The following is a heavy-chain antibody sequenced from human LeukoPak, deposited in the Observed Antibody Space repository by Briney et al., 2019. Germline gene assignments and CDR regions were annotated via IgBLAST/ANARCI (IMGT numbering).Heavy chain of an antibody. D-gene: IGHD3-22*01. CDR2: ISYDGSNK. CDR1: GFTFSSYS. J-gene: IGHJ6*02. V-gene: IGHV3-30*18. CDR3: AKDFYDSSGYQGGMDV. Sequence: PGGSLRLSCAASGFTFSSYSMNWVRQAPGKGLEWVAVISYDGSNKYYADSVKGRFTISRDNSKNTLYLQMNSLRAEDTAVYYCAKDFYDSSGYQGGMDVWGQRTTVTVSS.